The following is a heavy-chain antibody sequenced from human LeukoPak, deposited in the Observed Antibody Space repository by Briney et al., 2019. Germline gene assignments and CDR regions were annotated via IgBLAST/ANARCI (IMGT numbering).Heavy chain of an antibody. J-gene: IGHJ6*03. CDR1: GCSIGSYY. V-gene: IGHV4-4*07. Sequence: PSETLSLTCTVSGCSIGSYYWNWIRQPAGKGLEWIGGIFTSGSANYNPALKNRVTMSVNTSKNQLSLNLSSVTAADTAVYYCAREISGTYYNPLGYMDVWGKGTTVTVSS. D-gene: IGHD3-10*01. CDR2: IFTSGSA. CDR3: AREISGTYYNPLGYMDV.